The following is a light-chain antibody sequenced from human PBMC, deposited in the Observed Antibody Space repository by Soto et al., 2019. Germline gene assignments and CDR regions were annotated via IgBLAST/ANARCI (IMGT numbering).Light chain of an antibody. J-gene: IGLJ1*01. Sequence: QSALTQPPSVSAAPGQKVTISCSGSTSNMGNNYVSWFQQLPGTAPKLLIYENDNRPSGIPDRFSGPTSGTSATLGITGLQTGDEADYYCGTWDSSLSGYVFATGTKVTVL. CDR3: GTWDSSLSGYV. CDR1: TSNMGNNY. V-gene: IGLV1-51*02. CDR2: END.